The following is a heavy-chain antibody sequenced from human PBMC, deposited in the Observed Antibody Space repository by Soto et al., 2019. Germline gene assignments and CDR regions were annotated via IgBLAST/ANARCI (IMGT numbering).Heavy chain of an antibody. J-gene: IGHJ6*02. CDR2: IYYSGST. Sequence: QLQLQEAGPGRVRPSETLSLTCTVSVVSVSSSSHYWGWIRQPPGKGLEGIGTIYYSGSTYYNPSLKSRLNISVDRYKKQFSLKLSSVTAADPAVYFCASGSVLVVEDTIRGDYYGMDVWGQGTTVTASS. CDR1: VVSVSSSSHY. D-gene: IGHD2-2*01. CDR3: ASGSVLVVEDTIRGDYYGMDV. V-gene: IGHV4-39*01.